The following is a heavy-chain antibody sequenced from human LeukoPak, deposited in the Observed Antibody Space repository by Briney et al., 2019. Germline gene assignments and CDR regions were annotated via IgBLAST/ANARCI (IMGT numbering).Heavy chain of an antibody. Sequence: GGSLRLSCAASGFTLSSHSMNWVRQAPGKGLEWVSAISGSGGSTYYADSVKGRFTISRDNSKNTLYLQMNSLRAEDTAVYYCAKEGSSGYEHFDYWGQGTLVTVSS. CDR2: ISGSGGST. CDR3: AKEGSSGYEHFDY. V-gene: IGHV3-23*01. J-gene: IGHJ4*02. D-gene: IGHD5-12*01. CDR1: GFTLSSHS.